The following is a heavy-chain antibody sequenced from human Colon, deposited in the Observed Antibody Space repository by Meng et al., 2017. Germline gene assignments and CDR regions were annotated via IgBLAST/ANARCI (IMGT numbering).Heavy chain of an antibody. CDR2: IYYSGNT. CDR3: ARKERRDGYHWDN. CDR1: GAPVSTGDFY. V-gene: IGHV4-30-4*01. Sequence: QVQLQESGPGLVKPSQTLSLTCPVSGAPVSTGDFYWGWIRQSPGKGLEWIGYIYYSGNTYYNSSIKSRLTISIDMSKNHFSLRLDSVTAADTAVYYCARKERRDGYHWDNWGQGTLVTVSS. J-gene: IGHJ4*02. D-gene: IGHD1-1*01.